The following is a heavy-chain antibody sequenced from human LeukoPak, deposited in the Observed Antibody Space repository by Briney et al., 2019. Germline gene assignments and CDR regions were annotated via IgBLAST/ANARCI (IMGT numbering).Heavy chain of an antibody. CDR1: GGSISSYY. CDR2: IYYSGST. CDR3: AKALYGGHDY. Sequence: SETLSLTCTVSGGSISSYYWSWIRQPPGKGLEWIGYIYYSGSTNYNPSLKSRVTISVDTSKNQFSLKLSSVTAADTAVYYCAKALYGGHDYWGQGTLVTVSS. V-gene: IGHV4-59*01. J-gene: IGHJ4*02. D-gene: IGHD4-23*01.